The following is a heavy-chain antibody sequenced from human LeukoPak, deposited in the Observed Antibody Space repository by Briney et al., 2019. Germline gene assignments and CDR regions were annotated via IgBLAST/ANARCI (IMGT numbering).Heavy chain of an antibody. V-gene: IGHV3-48*03. CDR3: AELGITMIGGV. J-gene: IGHJ6*04. CDR2: ISSSGSTI. D-gene: IGHD3-10*02. CDR1: GFTFSSYE. Sequence: GGSLRLSCAASGFTFSSYEMNWFRQAPGKGLEWVSYISSSGSTIYYADSVKGRFTISRDNAKNSLYLQMNSLRAEDTAVYYCAELGITMIGGVWGKGTTVTISS.